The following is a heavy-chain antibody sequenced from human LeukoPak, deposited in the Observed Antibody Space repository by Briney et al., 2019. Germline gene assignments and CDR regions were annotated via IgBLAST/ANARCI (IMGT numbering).Heavy chain of an antibody. Sequence: YPGGSLRLSCAASGFTFSSYAMHWVRQAPGKGLEWVAVISYDGSNKYYADSVKGRFTISRDNSKNTLYLQMNSLRAEDTAVYYCARDMRMVRGRINYFDYWGQGTLVTVSS. J-gene: IGHJ4*02. CDR2: ISYDGSNK. CDR1: GFTFSSYA. D-gene: IGHD3-10*01. V-gene: IGHV3-30*04. CDR3: ARDMRMVRGRINYFDY.